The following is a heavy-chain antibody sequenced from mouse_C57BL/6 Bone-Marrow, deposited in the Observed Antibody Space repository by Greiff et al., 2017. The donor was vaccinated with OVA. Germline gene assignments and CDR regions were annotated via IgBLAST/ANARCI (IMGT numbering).Heavy chain of an antibody. CDR1: GFTFSSYA. Sequence: EVKVVESGGGLVKPGGSLKLSCAASGFTFSSYAMSWVRQTPEKRLEWVATISDGGSYTYYPDNVKGRFTISRDNAKNNLYLQMSHLKSEDTAMYYCARENATGAYWGQGTLVTVSA. J-gene: IGHJ3*01. CDR3: ARENATGAY. D-gene: IGHD4-1*01. CDR2: ISDGGSYT. V-gene: IGHV5-4*01.